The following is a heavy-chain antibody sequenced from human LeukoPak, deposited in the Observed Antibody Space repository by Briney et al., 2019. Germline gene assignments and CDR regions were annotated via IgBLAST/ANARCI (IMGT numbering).Heavy chain of an antibody. CDR2: ISYDGSNK. V-gene: IGHV3-30*18. Sequence: PGGSLRLSCAASGFTFSSYGMHWVRQAPGKGLEWVAVISYDGSNKYYADSVKGRFTISRDNSKNTLYLQMNSLRAEDTAVYYCAKDDYGNYGYFGYWGQGTLVTVSS. D-gene: IGHD4-11*01. J-gene: IGHJ4*03. CDR3: AKDDYGNYGYFGY. CDR1: GFTFSSYG.